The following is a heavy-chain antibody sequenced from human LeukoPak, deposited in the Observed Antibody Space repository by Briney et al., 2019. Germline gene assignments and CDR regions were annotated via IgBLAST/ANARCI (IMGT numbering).Heavy chain of an antibody. V-gene: IGHV1-8*02. D-gene: IGHD3-22*01. Sequence: ASVKVSCKASGYTFTGYYMHWVRQATGQGLEWMGWMNPNSGNTGYAQKFQGRVTMTRNTSISTAYMELSSLRSEDTAVYYCARDYDSSGYFNAYYYYGMDVWGQGTTVTVSS. CDR3: ARDYDSSGYFNAYYYYGMDV. CDR1: GYTFTGYY. CDR2: MNPNSGNT. J-gene: IGHJ6*02.